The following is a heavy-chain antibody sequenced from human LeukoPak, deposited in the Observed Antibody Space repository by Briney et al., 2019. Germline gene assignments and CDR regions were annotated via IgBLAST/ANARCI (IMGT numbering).Heavy chain of an antibody. D-gene: IGHD2-2*01. J-gene: IGHJ4*02. V-gene: IGHV3-23*01. CDR1: GFTFSSYP. CDR3: AKDRGDCSSTSCYLSD. CDR2: ISTTGGGT. Sequence: GGSPRLSCAASGFTFSSYPMTWVRQAPGKGLEWVSAISTTGGGTYYADSVKGRFTISRDNSKNTLYLQMNSLRAEDTAVYSCAKDRGDCSSTSCYLSDWGQGTLVTVSS.